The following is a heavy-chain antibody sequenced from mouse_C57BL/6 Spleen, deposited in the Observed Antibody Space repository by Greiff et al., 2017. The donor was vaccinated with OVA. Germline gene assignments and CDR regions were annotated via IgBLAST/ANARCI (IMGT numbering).Heavy chain of an antibody. V-gene: IGHV1-80*01. J-gene: IGHJ2*01. D-gene: IGHD1-1*01. Sequence: QVQLQQSGAELVKPGASVKISCKASGYAFSSYWMNWVKQRPGKGLEWIGQIYPGDGDTNYNGKFKGKATLTADKSSSTAYMQLSSLSSEDSAVYCIASSGNSWFFDYWGQGTTLTGSS. CDR1: GYAFSSYW. CDR2: IYPGDGDT. CDR3: ASSGNSWFFDY.